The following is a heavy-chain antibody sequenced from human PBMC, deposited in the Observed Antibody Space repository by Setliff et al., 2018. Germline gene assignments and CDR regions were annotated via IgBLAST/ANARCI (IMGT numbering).Heavy chain of an antibody. Sequence: SETLSLTCGLSGYSLSSGYYGGGIRQPPGEGLEWIGSISHSGSTYYNPSLRSRVSISIDTSKNQFSLNVRSVTAADTAIYYCAKGRGEMDSWGQGILVTVSS. CDR3: AKGRGEMDS. D-gene: IGHD3-10*01. V-gene: IGHV4-38-2*01. CDR1: GYSLSSGYY. CDR2: ISHSGST. J-gene: IGHJ4*02.